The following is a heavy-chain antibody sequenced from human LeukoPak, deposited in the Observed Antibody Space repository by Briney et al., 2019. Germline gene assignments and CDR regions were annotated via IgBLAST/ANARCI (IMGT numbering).Heavy chain of an antibody. CDR2: ISSSSTTI. D-gene: IGHD6-25*01. CDR1: GFTFSNYG. Sequence: GGSLRLSCAASGFTFSNYGINWVRQAPGKGLEWVSYISSSSTTIYYADSVKGRFTISRDNAKNSLYLQMNSLRAEDTALYYCAREWGNSGFDYWGQGTLVTVSS. J-gene: IGHJ4*02. V-gene: IGHV3-48*01. CDR3: AREWGNSGFDY.